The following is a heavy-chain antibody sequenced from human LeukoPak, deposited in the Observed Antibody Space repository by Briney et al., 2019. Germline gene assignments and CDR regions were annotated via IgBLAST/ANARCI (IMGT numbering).Heavy chain of an antibody. CDR3: ARTSTSGMAYYYYYYMDV. V-gene: IGHV1-2*02. Sequence: ASVKVSCKASGYTFTGYYMHWVRQAPGQGLEWMGWINPNSGGTNYAQKFQGRVTMTRDTSISTAYMELSRLRSDDTAVYYCARTSTSGMAYYYYYYMDVWGKGTTVTVSS. D-gene: IGHD1-1*01. J-gene: IGHJ6*03. CDR1: GYTFTGYY. CDR2: INPNSGGT.